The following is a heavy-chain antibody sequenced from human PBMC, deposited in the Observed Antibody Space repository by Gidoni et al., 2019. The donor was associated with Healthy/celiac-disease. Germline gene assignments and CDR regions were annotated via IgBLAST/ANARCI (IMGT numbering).Heavy chain of an antibody. CDR1: GFTCSSYA. V-gene: IGHV3-30-3*01. CDR3: ARDYEIAAAGTHFDY. J-gene: IGHJ4*02. CDR2: ISYDGSNK. D-gene: IGHD6-13*01. Sequence: QVQLVESGGGVVQPGRSLRRSCAASGFTCSSYAMHWVRQAPGKGLEWVAVISYDGSNKYYSDSVKGRFTISRDNSKNTLYLQMNSLRAEDTAVYYCARDYEIAAAGTHFDYWGQGTLVTVSS.